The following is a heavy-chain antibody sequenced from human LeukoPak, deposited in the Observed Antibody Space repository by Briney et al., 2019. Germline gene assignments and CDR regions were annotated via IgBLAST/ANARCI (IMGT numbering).Heavy chain of an antibody. CDR1: GFTFSSYG. J-gene: IGHJ4*02. D-gene: IGHD3-10*01. CDR3: AKDRDTYNYGSGSYGPGFDY. Sequence: GGSLRLSCAASGFTFSSYGMHWVRQAPGKGLEWVAFIRYDGSNKYYADSVKGRFTISRDNSKNTLYLQMNSLRAEDTAVYYCAKDRDTYNYGSGSYGPGFDYWGQGTLVTVSS. V-gene: IGHV3-30*02. CDR2: IRYDGSNK.